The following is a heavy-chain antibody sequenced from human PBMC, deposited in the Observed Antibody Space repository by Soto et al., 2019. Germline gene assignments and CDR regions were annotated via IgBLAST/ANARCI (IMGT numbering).Heavy chain of an antibody. Sequence: EVQLLGSGGGLVRPGGSLRLSCAASGFTFSSYAMSWVRQTPGKGLEWVSAIKAGGDDTYYADSVKGRFTISRDNSKNILYLQMNSLTGKDTAMYYCKRDVVASSPPGADYWGQGTLVTVSS. J-gene: IGHJ4*02. V-gene: IGHV3-23*01. D-gene: IGHD5-12*01. CDR1: GFTFSSYA. CDR2: IKAGGDDT. CDR3: KRDVVASSPPGADY.